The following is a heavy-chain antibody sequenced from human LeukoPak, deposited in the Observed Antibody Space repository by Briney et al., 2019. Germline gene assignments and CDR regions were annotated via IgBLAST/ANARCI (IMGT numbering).Heavy chain of an antibody. D-gene: IGHD4-17*01. Sequence: GGSLRLSCAASGFTFSSYAMSWVRQAPGKGLEWVSTISGSGGRTYFTDSVKGRFTISRDNSKNTLYLQMNSLGAEDTAVYYCAKHQQIYGDSLLDVWGQGTTVTVSS. CDR1: GFTFSSYA. V-gene: IGHV3-23*01. CDR3: AKHQQIYGDSLLDV. CDR2: ISGSGGRT. J-gene: IGHJ6*02.